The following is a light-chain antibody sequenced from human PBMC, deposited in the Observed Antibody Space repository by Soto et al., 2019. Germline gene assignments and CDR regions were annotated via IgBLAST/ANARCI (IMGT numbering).Light chain of an antibody. CDR2: EVT. V-gene: IGLV2-14*01. Sequence: QSVLTQPASVSGSPGQSITISCTGTSSDVGGYNYVAWYLQHPGEAPKLMIYEVTTQPSGVSNRFSGSKSGNTASLTISGLQAEDEADYYCSSYTSSDTYVFGTGTKVTVL. CDR1: SSDVGGYNY. J-gene: IGLJ1*01. CDR3: SSYTSSDTYV.